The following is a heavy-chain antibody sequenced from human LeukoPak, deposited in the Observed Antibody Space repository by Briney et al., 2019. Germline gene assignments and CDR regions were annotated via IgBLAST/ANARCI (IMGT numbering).Heavy chain of an antibody. V-gene: IGHV3-48*03. CDR2: TSRSGSTT. D-gene: IGHD3-9*01. CDR1: GFTFSSHE. CDR3: ARYAGNYDILTGYYDY. J-gene: IGHJ4*02. Sequence: GGSLRLSCAASGFTFSSHEMNWVRQAPGKGLEWVSYTSRSGSTTYYADSVKGRFTISRENAKNSLYLQMNSLRAEDTAVYYCARYAGNYDILTGYYDYWGQGTMVTVSS.